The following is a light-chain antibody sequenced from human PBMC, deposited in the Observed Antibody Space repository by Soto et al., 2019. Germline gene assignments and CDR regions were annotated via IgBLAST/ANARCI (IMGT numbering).Light chain of an antibody. V-gene: IGKV3-15*01. J-gene: IGKJ2*01. CDR3: QQYNDWPPYT. Sequence: EIVMTQSPATLSVSPGERATLSCRASQSVGSNLAWYQQKPGQAPRLLIYGASTRATGIPARFSGSGSGAEFTLTISSLQSEDFAVYYCQQYNDWPPYTFGQGTKLEMK. CDR1: QSVGSN. CDR2: GAS.